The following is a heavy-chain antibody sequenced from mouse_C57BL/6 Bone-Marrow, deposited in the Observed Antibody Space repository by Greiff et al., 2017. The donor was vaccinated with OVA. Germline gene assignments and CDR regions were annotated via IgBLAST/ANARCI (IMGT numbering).Heavy chain of an antibody. CDR2: INPSSGYT. D-gene: IGHD1-1*01. CDR3: ASPPLYYGSLFAY. V-gene: IGHV1-7*01. Sequence: VQLQQSGAELAKPGASVKLSCKASGYTFTSYWMHWVKQRPGQGLEWIGYINPSSGYTKYNQKFKDKATLTADKSSSTAYMQLSRLTYEDSAVYYCASPPLYYGSLFAYWGKGTLVTVSA. CDR1: GYTFTSYW. J-gene: IGHJ3*01.